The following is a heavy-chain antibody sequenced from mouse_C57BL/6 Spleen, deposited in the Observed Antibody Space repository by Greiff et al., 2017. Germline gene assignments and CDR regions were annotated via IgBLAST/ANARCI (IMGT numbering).Heavy chain of an antibody. CDR1: GYTFTDYE. V-gene: IGHV1-15*01. CDR3: TRLGSSPSWFAY. J-gene: IGHJ3*01. CDR2: IDPETGGT. Sequence: QVQLQQSGAELVRPGASVTLSCKASGYTFTDYEMHWVKQTPVHGLEWIGAIDPETGGTAYNQKFKGKAILTADKSSSTAYMELRSLTSEDSAVYYCTRLGSSPSWFAYWGQGTLVTVSA. D-gene: IGHD1-1*01.